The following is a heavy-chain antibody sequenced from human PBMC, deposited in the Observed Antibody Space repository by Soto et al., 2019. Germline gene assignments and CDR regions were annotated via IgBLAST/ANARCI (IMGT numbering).Heavy chain of an antibody. D-gene: IGHD5-12*01. CDR2: MNPNSGGT. CDR3: ARGGIRAQGSNTFEY. Sequence: ASVKVSCKTSGYTFTDYYMHWVRQAPGQGLEWVGWMNPNSGGTYSAQNFQGRVTLTRDTSISTAYMELTSLKSEDTAVYYCARGGIRAQGSNTFEYSGQGTMVTVSS. J-gene: IGHJ4*02. V-gene: IGHV1-2*02. CDR1: GYTFTDYY.